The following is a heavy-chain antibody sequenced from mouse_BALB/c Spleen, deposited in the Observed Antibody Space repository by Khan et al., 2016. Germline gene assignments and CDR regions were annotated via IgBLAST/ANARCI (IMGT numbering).Heavy chain of an antibody. Sequence: QVQLQQPGAELMKPGASVKISCKATGYTFSSYWIEWVKQRPGHGLEWIGEMLPGRDSTNYDEKFKGKATCTADTSSNTAYMQLSSLTSEGSAVYCCAGARLCFDYWGQGASLTVSA. V-gene: IGHV1-9*01. D-gene: IGHD3-2*02. CDR1: GYTFSSYW. CDR3: AGARLCFDY. CDR2: MLPGRDST. J-gene: IGHJ2*02.